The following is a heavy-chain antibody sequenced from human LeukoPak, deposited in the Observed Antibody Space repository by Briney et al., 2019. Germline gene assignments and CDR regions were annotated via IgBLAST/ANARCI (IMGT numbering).Heavy chain of an antibody. CDR3: ACEVGPQGWFDP. Sequence: ASVKVSCKASGYTFTSYGISWVRQAPGQGLEWMGWISAYNGNTNYAQKPQGRVTMTTDTSTSTAYMELRSLRSDDTAVYYCACEVGPQGWFDPWGQGTLVTVSS. J-gene: IGHJ5*02. D-gene: IGHD1-26*01. V-gene: IGHV1-18*01. CDR2: ISAYNGNT. CDR1: GYTFTSYG.